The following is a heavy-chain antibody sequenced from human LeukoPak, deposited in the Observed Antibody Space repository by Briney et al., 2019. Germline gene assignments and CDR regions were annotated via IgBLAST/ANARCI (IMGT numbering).Heavy chain of an antibody. J-gene: IGHJ4*02. Sequence: GGSLRLSCAASGITFSSYAMSRVRQAPGRGLEWVSGISGSGGSTYYADSVKGRFTISRDNSKNTLYLRMNSLRAEDTAVYYCAKEYSSSSNDYWGQGTLVTVSS. CDR2: ISGSGGST. V-gene: IGHV3-23*01. D-gene: IGHD6-6*01. CDR3: AKEYSSSSNDY. CDR1: GITFSSYA.